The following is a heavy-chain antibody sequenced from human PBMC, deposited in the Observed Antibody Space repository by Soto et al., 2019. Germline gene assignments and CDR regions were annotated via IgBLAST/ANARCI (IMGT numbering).Heavy chain of an antibody. J-gene: IGHJ6*02. D-gene: IGHD3-3*01. CDR3: ARRSSIFGVVTLYYYYYGMDV. V-gene: IGHV4-34*01. Sequence: QVQLQQWGAGLLKPSETLSLTCAVYGGSFSGYYWSWIRQPPGKGLEWMGEINHSGSTNYNPSLKSRVTISVDTSTNQFSLKLSSVTAADTAVYYCARRSSIFGVVTLYYYYYGMDVWGQGTTVTVSS. CDR1: GGSFSGYY. CDR2: INHSGST.